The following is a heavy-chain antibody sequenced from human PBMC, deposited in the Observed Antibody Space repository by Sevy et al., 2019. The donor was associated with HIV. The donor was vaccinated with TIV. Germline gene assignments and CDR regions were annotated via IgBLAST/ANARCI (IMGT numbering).Heavy chain of an antibody. CDR1: GINFKTYK. D-gene: IGHD2-2*02. Sequence: GGSLRLSCVASGINFKTYKINWVRQTPGKGLEWVSSISFSGNYIYYADFAKGRFTVSRDNARNSLYLQMNSLRAEDTAVYYCARNNCSITNCYMGDVFDIWGQGTMVTVSS. CDR3: ARNNCSITNCYMGDVFDI. J-gene: IGHJ3*02. V-gene: IGHV3-21*01. CDR2: ISFSGNYI.